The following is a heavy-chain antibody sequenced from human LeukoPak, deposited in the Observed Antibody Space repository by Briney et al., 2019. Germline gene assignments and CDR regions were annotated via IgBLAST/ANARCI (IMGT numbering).Heavy chain of an antibody. D-gene: IGHD2-21*02. J-gene: IGHJ4*02. CDR2: IRHDGSDE. V-gene: IGHV3-7*01. CDR3: ARGDPDY. CDR1: GFTFSSYW. Sequence: PGGSLRLSCAASGFTFSSYWMSWVRQAPGKGLEWVANIRHDGSDEYHVDSVKGRFTISRDNAKNSLFLQMNSLRGEDTAVYYCARGDPDYWGQGTLVTVSS.